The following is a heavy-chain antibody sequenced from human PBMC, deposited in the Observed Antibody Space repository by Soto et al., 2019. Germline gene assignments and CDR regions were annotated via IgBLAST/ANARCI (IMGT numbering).Heavy chain of an antibody. J-gene: IGHJ5*02. V-gene: IGHV1-18*01. CDR2: ISAYNGNT. Sequence: ASVKVSCKASGYTFTSYGISWVRQAPGQGLEWMGWISAYNGNTNYAQKLQGRVTMTTDTSTSTAYMELRSLRSDDTAVYYCARETSGWAASWFDPWGQGTLVTSPQ. CDR1: GYTFTSYG. CDR3: ARETSGWAASWFDP. D-gene: IGHD6-19*01.